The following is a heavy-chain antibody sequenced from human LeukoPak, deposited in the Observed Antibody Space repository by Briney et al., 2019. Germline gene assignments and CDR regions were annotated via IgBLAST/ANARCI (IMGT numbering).Heavy chain of an antibody. D-gene: IGHD3-10*01. CDR3: ARGGQLPFDY. CDR2: IYYSGST. CDR1: GGSISSYY. V-gene: IGHV4-59*01. J-gene: IGHJ4*02. Sequence: SETLPLTCTVSGGSISSYYWSWLRQPPGKGLEWIGYIYYSGSTNYNPSLKSRVTISVDTSKSQFSLKLSSVTAADTAVYYCARGGQLPFDYWGQGTLVTVSS.